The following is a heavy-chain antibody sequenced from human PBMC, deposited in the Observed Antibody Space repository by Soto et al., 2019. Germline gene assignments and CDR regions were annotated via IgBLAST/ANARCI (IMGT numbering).Heavy chain of an antibody. CDR2: IYYSGST. D-gene: IGHD3-22*01. CDR1: GGSISSYY. V-gene: IGHV4-59*12. CDR3: ARECPDSSGYSAFDY. J-gene: IGHJ4*02. Sequence: SETLSLTCTVSGGSISSYYWTWIRQPPGKGLEWIGYIYYSGSTNYNPSLKSRVTISVATSKTQFSLKLSSVTAADTAVYYCARECPDSSGYSAFDYWGQGTLVTVSS.